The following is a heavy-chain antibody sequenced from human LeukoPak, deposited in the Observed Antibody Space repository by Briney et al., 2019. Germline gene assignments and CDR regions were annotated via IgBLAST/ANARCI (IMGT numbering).Heavy chain of an antibody. D-gene: IGHD5-18*01. V-gene: IGHV1-24*01. CDR1: EDTLIQLS. J-gene: IGHJ6*03. Sequence: ASVKVSCKLSEDTLIQLSVHWVRQAPGKGLEWMGGFDPEHAETVYAQKFQGRVSMTEDRSTDTAYMEMGSLTSADTAVYYCATVFQQRGYYYMDVWGTGTTVTVSS. CDR3: ATVFQQRGYYYMDV. CDR2: FDPEHAET.